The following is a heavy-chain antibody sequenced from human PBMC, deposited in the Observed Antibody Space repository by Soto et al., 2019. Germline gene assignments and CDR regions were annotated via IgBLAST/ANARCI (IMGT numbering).Heavy chain of an antibody. CDR2: IYYNDDR. J-gene: IGHJ4*02. V-gene: IGHV2-5*01. CDR1: GFSFSTAGVA. CDR3: AHSDGGYEIIYFDF. Sequence: SGPTLVNPTQTPTLTCTFSGFSFSTAGVAVGWIRQTPGGALEWLTLIYYNDDRRFSPSLKTRLTITGDTSKNQVVLSLTNVDPGDTATYFCAHSDGGYEIIYFDFGGQGIPVTVS. D-gene: IGHD5-12*01.